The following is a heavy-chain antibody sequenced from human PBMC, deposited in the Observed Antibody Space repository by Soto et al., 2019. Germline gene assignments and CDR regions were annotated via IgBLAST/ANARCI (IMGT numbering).Heavy chain of an antibody. J-gene: IGHJ6*02. V-gene: IGHV4-30-2*01. Sequence: QLQLQESGSGLVKPSQTLSLTCAVSGGSISSGGYSWSWIRQPPGKGLEWIGYIYHSGSTYYNPSPTSRVALSVDRAKNQLSRKLSSVTAADTAVYYCARGVVVVAATGNYYYYYGMDVWGQGTTVTVSS. D-gene: IGHD2-15*01. CDR3: ARGVVVVAATGNYYYYYGMDV. CDR2: IYHSGST. CDR1: GGSISSGGYS.